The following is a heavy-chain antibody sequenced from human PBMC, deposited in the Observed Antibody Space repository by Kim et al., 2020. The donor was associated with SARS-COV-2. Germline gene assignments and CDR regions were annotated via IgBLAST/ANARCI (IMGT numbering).Heavy chain of an antibody. V-gene: IGHV4-59*01. CDR1: GGSISSYY. CDR3: ARVPGYGSWLGSSDYYGM. D-gene: IGHD3-10*01. J-gene: IGHJ6*01. Sequence: SETLSLTCTVSGGSISSYYWSWIRQPPGKGLEWIGYIYYSGSTNYNPSLKSRVTISVDTSKNQFSLKLSSVTAADTAVYYCARVPGYGSWLGSSDYYGM. CDR2: IYYSGST.